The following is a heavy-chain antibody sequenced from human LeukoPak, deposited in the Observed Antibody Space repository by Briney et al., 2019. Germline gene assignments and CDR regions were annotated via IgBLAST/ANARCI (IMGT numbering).Heavy chain of an antibody. CDR1: GYTFTSYA. CDR2: ISAYNGNT. CDR3: ARRYCSSTSCLNPTRGPYYYYMDV. D-gene: IGHD2-2*01. J-gene: IGHJ6*03. Sequence: ASVKVSCKASGYTFTSYAMNWVRQAPGQGLEWMGWISAYNGNTNYAQKLQGRVTMTTDTSTSTAYMELRSLRSDDTAVYYCARRYCSSTSCLNPTRGPYYYYMDVWGKGTTVTVSS. V-gene: IGHV1-18*01.